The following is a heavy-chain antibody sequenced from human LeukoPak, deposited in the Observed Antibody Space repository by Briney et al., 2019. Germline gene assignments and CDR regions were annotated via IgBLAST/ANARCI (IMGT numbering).Heavy chain of an antibody. V-gene: IGHV3-7*01. CDR3: AKDRRRDDVLTGSFSD. CDR1: EFSFSYYW. D-gene: IGHD3-9*01. CDR2: IKEDGSEK. Sequence: PGGSLRLSCVASEFSFSYYWMTWVRQAPGKGLEWVANIKEDGSEKHYVDSVEGRFTISRDNSKNTLYLQLNSLRAGDTALYFCAKDRRRDDVLTGSFSDWGQGTLVTVSS. J-gene: IGHJ4*02.